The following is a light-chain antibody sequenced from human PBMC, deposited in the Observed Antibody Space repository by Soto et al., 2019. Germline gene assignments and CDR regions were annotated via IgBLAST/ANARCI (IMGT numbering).Light chain of an antibody. J-gene: IGKJ3*01. CDR1: QGITNY. CDR2: AAS. Sequence: DIQMTQSPSSLSASVGDRVTITCRASQGITNYLAWYQQKPGKVPKLLIYAASILQSGVPSRFSGSGSGTVFTLTISSLQPEDVASYCCQKYNSAPHFGPGTKMDIK. CDR3: QKYNSAPH. V-gene: IGKV1-27*01.